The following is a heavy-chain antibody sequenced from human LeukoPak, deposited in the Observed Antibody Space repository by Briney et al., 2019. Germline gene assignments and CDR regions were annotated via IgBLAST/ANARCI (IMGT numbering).Heavy chain of an antibody. CDR3: AKDRSTTWSFDY. V-gene: IGHV3-30*18. CDR1: GFTFSFSG. J-gene: IGHJ4*02. Sequence: GRSLRLSCAASGFTFSFSGMYWVRQAPGKGLEWVAFISDDGSRKYYADSVKGRFTISRDNSKNMLFPQMNSLRTEDTAVYYCAKDRSTTWSFDYWGQGTLVTVSS. D-gene: IGHD6-13*01. CDR2: ISDDGSRK.